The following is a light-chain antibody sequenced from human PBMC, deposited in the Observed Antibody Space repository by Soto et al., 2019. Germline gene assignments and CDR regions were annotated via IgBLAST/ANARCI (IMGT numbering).Light chain of an antibody. CDR3: QQYYSVWPLT. CDR1: QSVLYSSNNKNY. Sequence: DIVMTQSPDSLAVSLGDRSTINCNSSQSVLYSSNNKNYLAWYQQKPGQPPKLLIYWASTRESGVPDRFSGSGSGTDFTLTISSLQAEDVAVYYCQQYYSVWPLTFGGGTKVDIK. CDR2: WAS. J-gene: IGKJ4*01. V-gene: IGKV4-1*01.